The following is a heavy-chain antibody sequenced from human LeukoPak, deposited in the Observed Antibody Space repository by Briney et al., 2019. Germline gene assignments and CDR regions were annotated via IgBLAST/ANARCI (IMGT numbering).Heavy chain of an antibody. D-gene: IGHD3-3*01. CDR2: IYYSGST. J-gene: IGHJ5*02. V-gene: IGHV4-59*08. CDR3: ARHEGYDFWSGRNWFDP. CDR1: GGSISSYY. Sequence: SETLSLTCTVSGGSISSYYWSWIRQPPGKGLEWIGYIYYSGSTNYNPSLKSRVTISVDTSKNQFSLKLSSMTAADTAVYYCARHEGYDFWSGRNWFDPWGQGTLVTVSS.